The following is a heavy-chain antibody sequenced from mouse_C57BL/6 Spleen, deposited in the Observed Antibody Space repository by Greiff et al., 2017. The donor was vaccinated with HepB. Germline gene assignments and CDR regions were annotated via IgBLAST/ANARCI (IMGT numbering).Heavy chain of an antibody. Sequence: VQLQQSGPELVKPGASVKVSCKASGYAFSSYWMDWVKQRPGKGLEWIGRIYPGGGDTNYNGKFKGKATLTADKSSSTAYMQLSSLTSEDAAVCSCARWWGAMDYWGQGTSVTVSS. CDR2: IYPGGGDT. V-gene: IGHV1-82*01. J-gene: IGHJ4*01. CDR3: ARWWGAMDY. D-gene: IGHD1-1*02. CDR1: GYAFSSYW.